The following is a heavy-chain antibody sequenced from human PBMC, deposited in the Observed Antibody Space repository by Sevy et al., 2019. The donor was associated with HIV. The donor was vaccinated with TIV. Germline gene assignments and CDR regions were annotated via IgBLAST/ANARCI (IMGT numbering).Heavy chain of an antibody. J-gene: IGHJ5*02. CDR1: GFTFSSYG. Sequence: GGSLRLSCAASGFTFSSYGMSWVRQAPGKGLEWVSAISSSGGSTYYADSVKGRFTISRDNSKNTLYLQMNSLRAEDTAVYYCAKDEGGYCSSTSCYPDWFDPWGQGTLVTVSS. CDR3: AKDEGGYCSSTSCYPDWFDP. V-gene: IGHV3-23*01. D-gene: IGHD2-2*01. CDR2: ISSSGGST.